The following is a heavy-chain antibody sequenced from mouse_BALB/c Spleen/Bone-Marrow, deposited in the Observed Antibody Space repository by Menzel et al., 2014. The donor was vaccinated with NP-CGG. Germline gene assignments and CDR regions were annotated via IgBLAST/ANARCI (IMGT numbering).Heavy chain of an antibody. V-gene: IGHV7-3*02. CDR3: ARFPMDY. Sequence: VQLQQSGGGLVQPGGSLRLSCTPSGFTFTDYYMSWVRQPPGKALEWLAFIRNKAYGHTTEYSASVRGRFTISRDNSQSILYLQMNTLRAEDSATYYCARFPMDYWGQGTSVTVSS. J-gene: IGHJ4*01. CDR2: IRNKAYGHTT. CDR1: GFTFTDYY.